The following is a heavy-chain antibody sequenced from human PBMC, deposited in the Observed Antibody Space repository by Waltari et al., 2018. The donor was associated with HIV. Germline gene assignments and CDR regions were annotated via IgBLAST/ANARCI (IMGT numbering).Heavy chain of an antibody. D-gene: IGHD2-2*01. Sequence: TFTSYYMHWVRQAPGQGLEWMGIINPSGGSTSYAQKFQGRVTMTRDTSTSTVYMELSSLRSEDTAVYYCARDPLVVVPAAIGYYGMDVWGQGTTVTVSS. V-gene: IGHV1-46*03. CDR3: ARDPLVVVPAAIGYYGMDV. CDR1: TFTSYY. J-gene: IGHJ6*02. CDR2: INPSGGST.